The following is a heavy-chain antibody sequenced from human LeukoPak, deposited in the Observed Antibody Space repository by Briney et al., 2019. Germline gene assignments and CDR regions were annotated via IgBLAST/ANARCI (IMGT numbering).Heavy chain of an antibody. V-gene: IGHV5-51*01. D-gene: IGHD3-16*01. Sequence: GESLKISCKGSGYSFTSYWIGWVRPMPGKGLEWMGIIYPGDSDTRYSPSFQGQVTISADKSISTAYLQWSSLKASDTAMYYCAIRGSLVSDYYYGMDVWGQGTTVTVSS. CDR2: IYPGDSDT. J-gene: IGHJ6*02. CDR3: AIRGSLVSDYYYGMDV. CDR1: GYSFTSYW.